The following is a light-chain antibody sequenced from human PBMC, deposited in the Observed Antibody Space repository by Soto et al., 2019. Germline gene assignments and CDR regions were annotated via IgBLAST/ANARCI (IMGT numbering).Light chain of an antibody. CDR3: QQLRMYPST. Sequence: DIQMTQSPSSLSASVGDRLSITCRASQVITNDLGWYQQKPGKAPKRLIYAASTLQSGVPSRFSGSGSGTDFALTITSLQAEDFATYYCQQLRMYPSTFGGGTKV. J-gene: IGKJ4*01. CDR1: QVITND. V-gene: IGKV1-17*01. CDR2: AAS.